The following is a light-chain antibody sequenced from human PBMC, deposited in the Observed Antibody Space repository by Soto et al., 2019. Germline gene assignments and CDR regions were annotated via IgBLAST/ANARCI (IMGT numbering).Light chain of an antibody. CDR3: QQYVSSVT. J-gene: IGKJ1*01. CDR2: GAS. CDR1: QSVDSSF. V-gene: IGKV3-20*01. Sequence: EIVLTQSPGSLSLSPGERATLSCRASQSVDSSFFAWYQQKPGQAPRLLIYGASNRATGIPDRFSGSGSGTDFTLTISRLEPEDVAVYYCQQYVSSVTFGQGTKVDIK.